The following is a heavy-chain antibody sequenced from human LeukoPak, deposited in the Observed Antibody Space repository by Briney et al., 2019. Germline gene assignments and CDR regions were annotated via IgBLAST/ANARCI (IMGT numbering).Heavy chain of an antibody. CDR1: GFTVSRNY. J-gene: IGHJ4*02. CDR2: IYSGGST. Sequence: GGSLRLSCAASGFTVSRNYMSWVRQAPGKGLDWVSFIYSGGSTYYADSVKGRFTISRDNSKNTLYLQMNSLRAEATAVYYCANAPAYSSSWYMDYWGQGTLVTVSS. CDR3: ANAPAYSSSWYMDY. D-gene: IGHD6-13*01. V-gene: IGHV3-66*01.